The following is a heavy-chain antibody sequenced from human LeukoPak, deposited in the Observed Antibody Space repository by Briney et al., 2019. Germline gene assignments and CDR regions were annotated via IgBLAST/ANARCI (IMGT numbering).Heavy chain of an antibody. CDR2: IYHSGST. V-gene: IGHV4-4*02. CDR1: GGSISSSNW. J-gene: IGHJ6*03. D-gene: IGHD5-18*01. CDR3: ARGGGIQLWFGDYYYMDV. Sequence: SETLSLTCAVSGGSISSSNWWSWVRQPPGKGLEWIGEIYHSGSTNYNPSLKSRVTISVDKSKNQFSLKLSSVTAEDTAVYYCARGGGIQLWFGDYYYMDVWGKGTTATISS.